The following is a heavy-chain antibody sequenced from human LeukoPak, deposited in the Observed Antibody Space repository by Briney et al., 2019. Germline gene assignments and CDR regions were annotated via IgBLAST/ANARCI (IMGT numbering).Heavy chain of an antibody. D-gene: IGHD3-22*01. V-gene: IGHV1-2*02. CDR2: INPNSGDT. CDR1: GYTFTGYY. J-gene: IGHJ4*02. CDR3: ARGDSSPYYYFDY. Sequence: ASVKVSCKASGYTFTGYYLHWVRQAPGQGLEWMGWINPNSGDTNYAQKFQGRVTMTRDTSISTAYMELSSLRSDDTAVLYCARGDSSPYYYFDYWGQGTLVTVSS.